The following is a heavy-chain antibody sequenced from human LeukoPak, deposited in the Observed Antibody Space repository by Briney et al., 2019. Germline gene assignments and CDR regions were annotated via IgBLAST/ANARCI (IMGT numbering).Heavy chain of an antibody. Sequence: PVNVSCKASGYTFPSYFIHLVRQAPGQGLGWMVIINPSGGSTRYAQKFQGRVTMTSDTSTSTVYLELSSLRSEDTAVYYCARDYAPDYYDSSGIDYWGQGTLVTVSS. D-gene: IGHD3-22*01. CDR1: GYTFPSYF. CDR2: INPSGGST. V-gene: IGHV1-46*01. CDR3: ARDYAPDYYDSSGIDY. J-gene: IGHJ4*02.